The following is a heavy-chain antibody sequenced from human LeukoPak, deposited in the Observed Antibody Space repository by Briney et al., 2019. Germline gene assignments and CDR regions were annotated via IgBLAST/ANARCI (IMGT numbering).Heavy chain of an antibody. V-gene: IGHV3-21*01. CDR2: ISSSSSYI. CDR1: GFTFSSYS. J-gene: IGHJ6*03. Sequence: GGSLRLSCAASGFTFSSYSMNWVRQAPGKGLEWVSSISSSSSYIYYADSVKGRFTISRGNAKNSLYLQMNSLRAEDTAVYYCARDGQKILWFFYYMDVWGKGTTVTVSS. CDR3: ARDGQKILWFFYYMDV. D-gene: IGHD3-10*01.